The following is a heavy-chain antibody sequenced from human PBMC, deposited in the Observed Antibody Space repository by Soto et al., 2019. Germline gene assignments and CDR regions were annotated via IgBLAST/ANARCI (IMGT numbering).Heavy chain of an antibody. D-gene: IGHD5-18*01. V-gene: IGHV5-51*01. CDR2: IYPGDSDT. J-gene: IGHJ4*02. Sequence: PGESLKISCKGSVYSFTSYWIGWVRQMPGKGLEWMGIIYPGDSDTRYSPSFQGQVTISADKSISTAYLQWSSLKASDTAMYYCARYGYSYGYAVDYWGQGTLVTVSS. CDR1: VYSFTSYW. CDR3: ARYGYSYGYAVDY.